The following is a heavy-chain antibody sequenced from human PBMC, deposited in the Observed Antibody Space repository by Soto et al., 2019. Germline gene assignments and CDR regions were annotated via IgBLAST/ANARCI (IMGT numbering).Heavy chain of an antibody. CDR2: IYYSGST. V-gene: IGHV4-30-4*01. CDR1: GGSISSGDYY. J-gene: IGHJ5*02. CDR3: ASHTVTTDWFDP. Sequence: SETLSLTCTVSGGSISSGDYYWSWIRQPPGKGLEWIGYIYYSGSTYYNPSLKSRVTLSVDTSKNQFSLKLSSVTAADTAVYYCASHTVTTDWFDPWGQGTLVTVSS. D-gene: IGHD4-17*01.